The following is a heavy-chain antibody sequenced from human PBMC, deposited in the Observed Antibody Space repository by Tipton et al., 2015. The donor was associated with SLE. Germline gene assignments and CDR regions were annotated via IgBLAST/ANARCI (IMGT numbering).Heavy chain of an antibody. CDR1: GGSFSGYY. J-gene: IGHJ6*03. CDR2: INHSGST. CDR3: ARSSSYYDFWSGSAVDYYYYMDV. D-gene: IGHD3-3*01. V-gene: IGHV4-34*01. Sequence: LRLSCAVYGGSFSGYYWSWIRQPPGKGLEWIGEINHSGSTNYNPSLKSRVTISVDTSKNQFSLKLSSVTTADTAVYYCARSSSYYDFWSGSAVDYYYYMDVWGKGTTVTVSS.